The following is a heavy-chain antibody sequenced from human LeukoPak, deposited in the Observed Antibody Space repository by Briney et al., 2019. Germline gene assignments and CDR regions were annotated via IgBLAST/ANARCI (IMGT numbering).Heavy chain of an antibody. CDR1: GFTFSRYS. CDR3: AREAVVVVAPFDY. CDR2: ISSSSNTI. V-gene: IGHV3-48*01. D-gene: IGHD2-15*01. Sequence: GGSLRLSCAASGFTFSRYSMNWVRQAPGKGLEWISYISSSSNTIYYADSVKGRFIISRDNAKNSLYVQMNSLRAEDTAVYYCAREAVVVVAPFDYWGQGTLVTVSS. J-gene: IGHJ4*02.